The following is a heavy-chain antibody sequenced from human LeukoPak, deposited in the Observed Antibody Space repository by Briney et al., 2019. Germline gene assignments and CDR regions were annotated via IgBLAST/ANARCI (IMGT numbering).Heavy chain of an antibody. CDR2: IKQGGSER. V-gene: IGHV3-7*04. J-gene: IGHJ3*02. CDR3: ARAKLRGTFFDI. Sequence: GGSLRLFCAPSGFTVCSGWMTWARQEPEGGLEWVDNIKQGGSERYYVDSVKGRFTISRDNAKNSLYLQMNSLRAEATAVYYCARAKLRGTFFDIWGQGTMITVSS. D-gene: IGHD1-1*01. CDR1: GFTVCSGW.